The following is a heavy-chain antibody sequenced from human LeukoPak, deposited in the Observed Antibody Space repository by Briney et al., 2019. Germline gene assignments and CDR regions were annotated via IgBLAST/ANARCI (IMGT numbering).Heavy chain of an antibody. V-gene: IGHV4-59*01. Sequence: PSETLSLTCTISGGSMSRYYWSWIRQPPGKGLEWIGYMYYSGITKYSPSLKSRVTISVDTSKNQFSLKLSSLTAADTAVYYCARSSTGSYFDYWGQGTLVSVSS. J-gene: IGHJ4*02. CDR2: MYYSGIT. CDR3: ARSSTGSYFDY. D-gene: IGHD3-3*02. CDR1: GGSMSRYY.